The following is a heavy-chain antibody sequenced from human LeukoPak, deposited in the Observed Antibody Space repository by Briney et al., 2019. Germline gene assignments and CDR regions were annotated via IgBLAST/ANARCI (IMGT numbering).Heavy chain of an antibody. V-gene: IGHV4-38-2*02. CDR2: IYHSGST. CDR1: GYSISSGYY. D-gene: IGHD6-13*01. CDR3: ARISAAGTEFDY. Sequence: SSETLSLTCTVSGYSISSGYYWGWIRQPPGKGLEWVGSIYHSGSTYYNPSLKSRVTISVDTSKNQFSLKLSSATAADTAVYYCARISAAGTEFDYWGQGTLVTVSS. J-gene: IGHJ4*02.